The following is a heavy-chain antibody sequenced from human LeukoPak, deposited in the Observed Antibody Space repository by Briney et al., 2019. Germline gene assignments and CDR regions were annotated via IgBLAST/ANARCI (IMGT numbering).Heavy chain of an antibody. CDR2: IYHSGST. V-gene: IGHV4-30-2*01. CDR3: ARSNSSGYYGIFDY. CDR1: GGSISSGGYY. J-gene: IGHJ4*02. Sequence: SQTLSLTCTVSGGSISSGGYYWSWIRQPPGKGLEWIGYIYHSGSTYYNPSLKSRVTISVDTSKNQFSLSLSSVTAADTAVYYCARSNSSGYYGIFDYWGQGTLVTVSS. D-gene: IGHD3-22*01.